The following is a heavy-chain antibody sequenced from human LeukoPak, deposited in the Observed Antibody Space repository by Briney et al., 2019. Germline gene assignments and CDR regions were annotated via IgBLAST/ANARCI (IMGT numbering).Heavy chain of an antibody. CDR3: ARSGFSFGYLYFDL. D-gene: IGHD5-18*01. V-gene: IGHV1-18*01. CDR2: IRVSDGDT. J-gene: IGHJ4*02. CDR1: GYTFTNYG. Sequence: ASVKVSCKASGYTFTNYGFHWVRQAPGQGPEWMGWIRVSDGDTKYAQKFQGRVTLTRDTSANTAYMDLWSLRSDDTAVYFCARSGFSFGYLYFDLWGQGTLVTVSS.